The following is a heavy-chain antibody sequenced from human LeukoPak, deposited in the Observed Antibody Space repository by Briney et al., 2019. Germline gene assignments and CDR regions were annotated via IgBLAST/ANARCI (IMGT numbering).Heavy chain of an antibody. Sequence: RAGGSLRLSCAASGFALKHCRVHWVRQAPGKGLEWVAVIWSDGTNQFYADSVKGRFTISRDSSQKTVYLEMHSLRTEDKAMYYCAKDAQRGFDYSNSLEYWGPGTLVTVSS. CDR1: GFALKHCR. CDR2: IWSDGTNQ. J-gene: IGHJ4*02. CDR3: AKDAQRGFDYSNSLEY. V-gene: IGHV3-33*06. D-gene: IGHD4-11*01.